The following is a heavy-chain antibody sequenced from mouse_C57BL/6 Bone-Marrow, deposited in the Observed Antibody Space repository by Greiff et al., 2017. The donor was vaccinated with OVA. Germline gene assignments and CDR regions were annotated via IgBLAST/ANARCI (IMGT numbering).Heavy chain of an antibody. J-gene: IGHJ1*03. D-gene: IGHD1-1*01. CDR2: ISSGGDYI. Sequence: EVMLVESGEGLVKPGGSLKLSCAASGFTFSSYAMSWVRQTPEKRLEWVAYISSGGDYIYYADTVKGRFTISRDNARNTLYLQMSSLKSEDTAMYYCTREEIYYGSSYWWYFDVWGTGTTVTVSS. CDR1: GFTFSSYA. V-gene: IGHV5-9-1*02. CDR3: TREEIYYGSSYWWYFDV.